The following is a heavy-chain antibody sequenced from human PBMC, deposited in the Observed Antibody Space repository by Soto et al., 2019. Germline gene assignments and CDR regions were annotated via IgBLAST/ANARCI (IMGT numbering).Heavy chain of an antibody. V-gene: IGHV4-4*02. D-gene: IGHD2-8*01. CDR2: IHHSGST. CDR3: ARRKLEMMYVGWFDP. Sequence: QVQLQESGPGLVKPSETLSLTCAVSGDSISSRNWWSWVRQTPEKGLEYIGEIHHSGSTNYNPSLKSRVTMSVDKSKNQFSLNLNSVTAADTAIYYCARRKLEMMYVGWFDPWGQGTLVTVSS. J-gene: IGHJ5*02. CDR1: GDSISSRNW.